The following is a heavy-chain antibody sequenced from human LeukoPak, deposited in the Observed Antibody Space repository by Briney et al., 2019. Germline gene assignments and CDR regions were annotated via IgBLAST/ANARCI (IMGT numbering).Heavy chain of an antibody. Sequence: PGRSLRLSCAASGFTFSSYAMHWVRQAPGKGLEWVALISYDGSNKYYADSVKGRFTISRDNSKNTLYLQMNSLRAEDTAVYYCARGSGPAAAAFDYRGQGTLVTVSS. D-gene: IGHD2-2*01. CDR1: GFTFSSYA. J-gene: IGHJ4*02. V-gene: IGHV3-30-3*01. CDR3: ARGSGPAAAAFDY. CDR2: ISYDGSNK.